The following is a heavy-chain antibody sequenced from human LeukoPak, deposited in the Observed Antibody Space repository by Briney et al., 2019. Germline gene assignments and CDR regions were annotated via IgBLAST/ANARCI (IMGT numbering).Heavy chain of an antibody. CDR3: ARGDGTYSHNWFDH. D-gene: IGHD1-26*01. Sequence: PGGSLRLSCVASGFNFRSYEMNWVRQAPGQGLQWVSYISSSGSAISYADSVKGRFTISRDNSKNSLNLQMDTLRAEDTAVYYCARGDGTYSHNWFDHWGQGTLVTVSS. J-gene: IGHJ5*02. CDR1: GFNFRSYE. V-gene: IGHV3-48*03. CDR2: ISSSGSAI.